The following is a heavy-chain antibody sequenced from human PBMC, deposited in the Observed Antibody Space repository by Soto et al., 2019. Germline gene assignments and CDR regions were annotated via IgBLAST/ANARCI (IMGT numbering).Heavy chain of an antibody. CDR2: ISGSGGST. J-gene: IGHJ4*02. V-gene: IGHV3-23*01. CDR3: AKLSWLSGAFDY. CDR1: GFTFSSYA. D-gene: IGHD5-12*01. Sequence: SGGSLRLSCAASGFTFSSYAMSWVRQAPGKGLEWVSAISGSGGSTYYADSVKGRFTISRDNSKNTLYLQMNSLRAEDTAVYYCAKLSWLSGAFDYWGQGTLVTVSS.